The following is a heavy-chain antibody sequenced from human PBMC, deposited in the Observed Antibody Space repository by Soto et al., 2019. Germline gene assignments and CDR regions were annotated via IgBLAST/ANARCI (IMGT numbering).Heavy chain of an antibody. Sequence: LSLTCAVSGGSFSGYYWSWIRQPPGKGLEWIGEINHSGSTNYNTSLKSRVPISVDTSKNQFSLKLSSVTAADTAVYYCARGGGFGFNWFDPWGQGTLVTVSS. V-gene: IGHV4-34*01. CDR1: GGSFSGYY. CDR3: ARGGGFGFNWFDP. D-gene: IGHD3-10*01. J-gene: IGHJ5*02. CDR2: INHSGST.